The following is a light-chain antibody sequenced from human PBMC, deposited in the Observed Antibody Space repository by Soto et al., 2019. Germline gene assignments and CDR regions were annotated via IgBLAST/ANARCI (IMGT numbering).Light chain of an antibody. CDR2: DVT. Sequence: QSALTQPASVSGSPGQSSAISCTGTSSDVGGYNYVSWYQQHPGKAPKLIIYDVTNRPSGVSNRFSGSKSGNTASLTISGLHAEDEADYYCSSYTSSSTYVFGTGTKLTVL. J-gene: IGLJ1*01. V-gene: IGLV2-14*01. CDR3: SSYTSSSTYV. CDR1: SSDVGGYNY.